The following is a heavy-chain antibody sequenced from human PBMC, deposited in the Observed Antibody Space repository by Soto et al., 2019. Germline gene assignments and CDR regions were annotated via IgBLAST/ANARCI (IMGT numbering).Heavy chain of an antibody. J-gene: IGHJ4*02. V-gene: IGHV1-46*01. CDR3: ARGNSRQPREY. CDR1: GYSFTSYY. D-gene: IGHD1-26*01. Sequence: QVQLVQSGAEVKKPGASVKVSCKASGYSFTSYYLHWVRQAPGQGLEWMGVLNPVGGGATYAQKFQGRVTMTRDTSTPTVYMELSSLRSEDTAMYYCARGNSRQPREYWGQGTLVTVSS. CDR2: LNPVGGGA.